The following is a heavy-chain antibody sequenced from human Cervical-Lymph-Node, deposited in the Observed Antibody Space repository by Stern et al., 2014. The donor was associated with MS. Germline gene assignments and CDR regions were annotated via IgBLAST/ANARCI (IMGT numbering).Heavy chain of an antibody. CDR2: IYGDDDK. CDR3: AHNQITLYGVGNVGFDY. J-gene: IGHJ4*02. Sequence: QVTLKESGTALVRPTQTLTLTCNFSGFLLASAGVGVGWIRQPPGKALEWLALIYGDDDKRYNPSLRSRLTIAKDSFRNQVFLTMTNVGLTDTATYYCAHNQITLYGVGNVGFDYWGQGTLVTVSS. V-gene: IGHV2-5*02. D-gene: IGHD3-3*01. CDR1: GFLLASAGVG.